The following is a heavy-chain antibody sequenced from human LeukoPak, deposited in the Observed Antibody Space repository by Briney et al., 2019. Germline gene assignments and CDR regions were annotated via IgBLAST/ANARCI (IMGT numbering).Heavy chain of an antibody. Sequence: SETLSLTCTVSGGSISSYYWSWLRQPPGKGLEWIGYIYYSGSTNYNPSLKSRVTISVDTSKNQFSLKLSSVTAADTAVYYCARVPYCSGGSCYSLGAFDIWGQGTMVTVSS. D-gene: IGHD2-15*01. CDR1: GGSISSYY. V-gene: IGHV4-59*01. CDR3: ARVPYCSGGSCYSLGAFDI. J-gene: IGHJ3*02. CDR2: IYYSGST.